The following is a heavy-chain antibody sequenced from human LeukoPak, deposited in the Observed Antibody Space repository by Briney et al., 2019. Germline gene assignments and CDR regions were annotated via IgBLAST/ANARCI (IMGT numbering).Heavy chain of an antibody. Sequence: GGSLRLSCAASGFTFSSYWMSWVRQAPGKGLEWVANIKQDGSEKYYVDSVKGRFTISRDNAKNSLYLQMNSLRAEDTAVYYCARDHIAAAGTWFRFDPWGQEPWSPSPQ. CDR2: IKQDGSEK. D-gene: IGHD6-13*01. V-gene: IGHV3-7*01. CDR1: GFTFSSYW. CDR3: ARDHIAAAGTWFRFDP. J-gene: IGHJ5*02.